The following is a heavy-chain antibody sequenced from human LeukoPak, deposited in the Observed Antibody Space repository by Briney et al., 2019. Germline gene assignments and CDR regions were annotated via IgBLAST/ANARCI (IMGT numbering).Heavy chain of an antibody. CDR1: GFTFSSYE. Sequence: QPGGSLRLSCAASGFTFSSYEMNWVRQAPGKGLEWVSYISSSGSTIYYADSVKGRFTISRDNAKNSLYLQMNSLRAEDTAVYYCVQESPSLLRSYFDYWGQGTLVTVSS. CDR2: ISSSGSTI. D-gene: IGHD2-15*01. V-gene: IGHV3-48*03. J-gene: IGHJ4*02. CDR3: VQESPSLLRSYFDY.